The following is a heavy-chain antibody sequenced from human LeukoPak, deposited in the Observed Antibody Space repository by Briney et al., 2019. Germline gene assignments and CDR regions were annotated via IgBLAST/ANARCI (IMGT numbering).Heavy chain of an antibody. CDR1: GFTFDDYA. D-gene: IGHD2-2*01. V-gene: IGHV3-9*01. CDR3: AKDHCSSTSCYRWNWFDP. J-gene: IGHJ5*02. Sequence: PGRSLRLSCAASGFTFDDYAMHWVRHAPGKGLEWVSGISWNSGSIGYADSVKGRFTISRDNAKNSLYLQMNSLRAEDTALYYCAKDHCSSTSCYRWNWFDPWGQGTLVTVSS. CDR2: ISWNSGSI.